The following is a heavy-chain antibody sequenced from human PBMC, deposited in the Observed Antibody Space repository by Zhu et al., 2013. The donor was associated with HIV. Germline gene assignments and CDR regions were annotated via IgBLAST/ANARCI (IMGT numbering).Heavy chain of an antibody. CDR3: ARSQRHYYDSSGYYPLTKYNYHGMDV. V-gene: IGHV1-69*01. D-gene: IGHD3-22*01. CDR2: IIPIFGTP. Sequence: QVQLVQSGAEVKKPGSSVRVSCKASGDTFSNYAISWVRQAPGQGLEWMGGIIPIFGTPNYAQKFQGRVTITADESTSTAYMELSSLRSEDTAVYYCARSQRHYYDSSGYYPLTKYNYHGMDVWGQGTTVTVSS. CDR1: GDTFSNYA. J-gene: IGHJ6*02.